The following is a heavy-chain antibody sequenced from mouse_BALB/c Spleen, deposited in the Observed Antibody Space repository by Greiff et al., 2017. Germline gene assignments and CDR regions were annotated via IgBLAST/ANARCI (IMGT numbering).Heavy chain of an antibody. CDR1: GFTFSDYY. J-gene: IGHJ3*01. CDR3: ARSYRYDGASWFAY. V-gene: IGHV5-4*02. CDR2: ISDGGSYT. Sequence: EVKLMESGGGLVKPGGSLKLSCAASGFTFSDYYMYWVRQTPEKRLEWVATISDGGSYTYYPDSVKGRFTISRDNAKNNLYLQMSSLKSEDTAMYYCARSYRYDGASWFAYWGQGTLVTVSA. D-gene: IGHD2-14*01.